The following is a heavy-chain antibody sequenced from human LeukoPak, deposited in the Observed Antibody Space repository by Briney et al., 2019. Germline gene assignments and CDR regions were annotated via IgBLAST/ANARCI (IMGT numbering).Heavy chain of an antibody. V-gene: IGHV3-30-3*01. Sequence: GGSLRLSCVASGFTFSRYVIHWVRQAPGKGLEWVAVTSSDLNVKLYADSVKGRFTISRDNSRSTLYLQMNSLRPEDTAIYYCAREGYYGSGSPPSLYFDYWGQGTLVTVSS. J-gene: IGHJ4*02. CDR1: GFTFSRYV. D-gene: IGHD3-10*01. CDR3: AREGYYGSGSPPSLYFDY. CDR2: TSSDLNVK.